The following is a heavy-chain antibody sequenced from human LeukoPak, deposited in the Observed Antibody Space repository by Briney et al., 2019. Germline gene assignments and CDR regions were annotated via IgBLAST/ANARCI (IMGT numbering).Heavy chain of an antibody. Sequence: SETLSLTCTVSGGSISSYYWSWIRQPPGKGLEWIGYIYYSGSTNYNPSLKSRVTISVDTSKNQFSLKLSSVTAADTAVYYCAREDAAIYDYWGQGTMVTVSS. D-gene: IGHD5-18*01. CDR1: GGSISSYY. CDR2: IYYSGST. CDR3: AREDAAIYDY. J-gene: IGHJ4*02. V-gene: IGHV4-59*01.